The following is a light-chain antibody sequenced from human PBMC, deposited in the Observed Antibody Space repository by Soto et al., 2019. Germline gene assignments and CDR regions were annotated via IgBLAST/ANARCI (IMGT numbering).Light chain of an antibody. V-gene: IGLV2-23*03. CDR1: SSDVGSYNL. J-gene: IGLJ1*01. CDR3: CSYAGSSNV. Sequence: QSALTQPASVSGSPGQSITISCTGTSSDVGSYNLVSWYQQHPGKAPKLMIYEGSERPSGVSNRFSGSRSGNTASLTISGLQAEDEADYYCCSYAGSSNVFGTGTKLTVL. CDR2: EGS.